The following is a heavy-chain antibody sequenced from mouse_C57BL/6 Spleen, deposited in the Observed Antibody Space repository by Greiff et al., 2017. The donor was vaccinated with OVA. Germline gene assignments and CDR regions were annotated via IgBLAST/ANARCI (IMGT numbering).Heavy chain of an antibody. J-gene: IGHJ2*01. V-gene: IGHV1-52*01. CDR1: GYTFTSYC. CDR2: IDPSDSET. Sequence: QVQLQQPGAELVRPGSSVKLSCKASGYTFTSYCMHWVKQRPIQGLEWIGNIDPSDSETHYNQKFKDKATLTVYKSSSTAYMKLRSLTSEDSAVYYCAREFGYYGSSFDYWGQGTTLTVSS. CDR3: AREFGYYGSSFDY. D-gene: IGHD1-1*01.